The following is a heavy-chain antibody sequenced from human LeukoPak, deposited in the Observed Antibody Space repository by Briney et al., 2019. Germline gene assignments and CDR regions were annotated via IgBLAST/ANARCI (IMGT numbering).Heavy chain of an antibody. Sequence: ASVKVSCKASGYTFTDYPMHWVRQAPGQRLEWMGWINVGNGNTKYSQEFQDRVTITRDTSASTAYMELSSLRSEDMAVYYCARNLAVAPHAYYFDYWGQGTLVTVSS. CDR3: ARNLAVAPHAYYFDY. J-gene: IGHJ4*02. V-gene: IGHV1-3*03. CDR2: INVGNGNT. CDR1: GYTFTDYP. D-gene: IGHD6-19*01.